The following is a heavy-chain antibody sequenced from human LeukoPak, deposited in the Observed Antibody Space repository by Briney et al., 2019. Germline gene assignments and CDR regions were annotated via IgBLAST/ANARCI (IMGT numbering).Heavy chain of an antibody. CDR2: IYTSGST. CDR3: VYQPLLYPAGY. D-gene: IGHD2-2*02. J-gene: IGHJ4*02. CDR1: GGSISSYY. Sequence: SETLSLTCTVSGGSISSYYWSWIRQPAGQGLEWIGRIYTSGSTNYNPSLKSRVTMSVDTSKNQFSLKLSSVTAADTAVYYCVYQPLLYPAGYWGQGTLVTVSS. V-gene: IGHV4-4*07.